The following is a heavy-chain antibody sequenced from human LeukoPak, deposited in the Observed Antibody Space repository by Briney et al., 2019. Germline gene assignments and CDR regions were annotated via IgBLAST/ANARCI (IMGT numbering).Heavy chain of an antibody. CDR1: GGSLSGYY. D-gene: IGHD6-19*01. CDR3: ARISSGYGSGWRQSNDY. Sequence: PSETLSLTCAVYGGSLSGYYWSWIRQPPGKGLEWIGEINHSGSTNYNASLKSRVTISVDTSKNRFSLKLSSVTAADTAVYYCARISSGYGSGWRQSNDYWGQGTLVTVSS. J-gene: IGHJ4*02. V-gene: IGHV4-34*01. CDR2: INHSGST.